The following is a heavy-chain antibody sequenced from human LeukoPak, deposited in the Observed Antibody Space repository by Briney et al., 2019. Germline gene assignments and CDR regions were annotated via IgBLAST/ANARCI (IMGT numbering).Heavy chain of an antibody. J-gene: IGHJ4*02. D-gene: IGHD3-3*01. CDR2: IDHSGST. V-gene: IGHV4-34*01. CDR3: ARGFSH. Sequence: PSETLSLTCAVYAGSFIDYYWSCLRQPPGKGLEWIGEIDHSGSTTYNPSLKSRVTISVDTSKNQFSLKLNSVTAADTAVYYCARGFSHWGQGTLVTVSS. CDR1: AGSFIDYY.